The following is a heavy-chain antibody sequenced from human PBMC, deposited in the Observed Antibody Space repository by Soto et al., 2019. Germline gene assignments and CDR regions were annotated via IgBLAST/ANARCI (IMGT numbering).Heavy chain of an antibody. CDR2: LSGSGGST. Sequence: PGGSLRLPCAASGFPFSSYGMNWVRPAPVKGLEWVSALSGSGGSTYYAASVKGRFTISRDNSKNTLYLQLNSLRAEDTAVYYCAKENARRITIVGVVTYYFDYWGQGTLVTVSA. D-gene: IGHD3-3*01. J-gene: IGHJ4*02. CDR1: GFPFSSYG. CDR3: AKENARRITIVGVVTYYFDY. V-gene: IGHV3-23*01.